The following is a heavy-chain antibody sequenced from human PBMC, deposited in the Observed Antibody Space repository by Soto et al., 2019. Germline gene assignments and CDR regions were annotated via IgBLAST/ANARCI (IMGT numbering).Heavy chain of an antibody. J-gene: IGHJ5*02. CDR2: IYSSGTT. D-gene: IGHD3-10*01. V-gene: IGHV4-30-4*01. CDR3: ARDRAYGSGTYYEVDWFDP. Sequence: PSETLSLTCTVSGGSINSGDYYWTWIRQPPGKGLEWIGYIYSSGTTYYNPSLKGRLSISRDTSKNQFSLRLSSVTAADTAVYYCARDRAYGSGTYYEVDWFDPWGQGTLVTVSS. CDR1: GGSINSGDYY.